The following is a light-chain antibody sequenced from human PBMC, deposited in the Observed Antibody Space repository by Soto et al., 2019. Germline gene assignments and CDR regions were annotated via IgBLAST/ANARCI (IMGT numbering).Light chain of an antibody. CDR2: DVH. CDR3: SSYRGDSTEV. J-gene: IGLJ2*01. V-gene: IGLV2-14*01. CDR1: SSDVGSYTY. Sequence: QSALTQPASVSGSPGQSITISCTGTSSDVGSYTYVSWFQQHPGKAPKLIIYDVHNRPSGVSDRFSGSKSGNTASLTISGLQAADEADYYCSSYRGDSTEVFGGGTQLTVL.